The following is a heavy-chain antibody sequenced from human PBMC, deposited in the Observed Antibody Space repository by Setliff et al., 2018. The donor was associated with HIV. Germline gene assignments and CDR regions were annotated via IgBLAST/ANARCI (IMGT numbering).Heavy chain of an antibody. Sequence: ASVKVSCKASGYTFTTYSLHWVRQAPGQSLEWMGWINVGSGDTKYSQDFQGRLSLTRDTSANTVCMELSSLTSDDTAVYFCARGALLAAFDFDHWGHGTLVTVSS. CDR2: INVGSGDT. D-gene: IGHD2-8*02. J-gene: IGHJ4*01. CDR1: GYTFTTYS. V-gene: IGHV1-3*01. CDR3: ARGALLAAFDFDH.